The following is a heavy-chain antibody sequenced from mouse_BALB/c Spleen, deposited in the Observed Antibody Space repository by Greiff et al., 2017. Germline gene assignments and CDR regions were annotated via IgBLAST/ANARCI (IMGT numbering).Heavy chain of an antibody. V-gene: IGHV1-69*02. CDR2: IYPSDSYT. CDR3: TRSVLWDGGYFDY. CDR1: GYTFTSYW. Sequence: VQLQQPGAELVRPGASVKLSCKASGYTFTSYWINWVKQRPGQGLEWIGNIYPSDSYTNYNQKFKDKATLTVDKSSSTAYMQLSSPTSEDSAVYDCTRSVLWDGGYFDYWGQGTTLTVSS. J-gene: IGHJ2*01. D-gene: IGHD4-1*01.